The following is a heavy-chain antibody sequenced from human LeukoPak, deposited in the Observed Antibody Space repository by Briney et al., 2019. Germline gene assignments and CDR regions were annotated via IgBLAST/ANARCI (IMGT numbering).Heavy chain of an antibody. D-gene: IGHD4-17*01. V-gene: IGHV3-30*18. Sequence: GGSLRLSCAASGFTFSSYGMHWVRQAPGKGLEWVAVISYDGSNKYYADSVKGRFTISRDNSKNTLYLQMNSLRAEDTAVYYCAKLADTVTTTFGYWGQGTLVTVSS. J-gene: IGHJ4*02. CDR3: AKLADTVTTTFGY. CDR2: ISYDGSNK. CDR1: GFTFSSYG.